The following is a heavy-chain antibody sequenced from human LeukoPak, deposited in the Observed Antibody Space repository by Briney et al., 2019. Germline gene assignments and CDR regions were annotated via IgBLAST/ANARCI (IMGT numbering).Heavy chain of an antibody. V-gene: IGHV1-58*02. D-gene: IGHD3-3*01. CDR2: IVVGGGNT. CDR1: GFTFTSSA. J-gene: IGHJ6*02. Sequence: ASVKVSCKASGFTFTSSAMQWVRQARGQRLEWIGWIVVGGGNTNYAQKFQERVTITRDMSTSTAYMELSSLRSEDTAVYYCAADWPADFWRGYYGMDVWGQGTTVTVSS. CDR3: AADWPADFWRGYYGMDV.